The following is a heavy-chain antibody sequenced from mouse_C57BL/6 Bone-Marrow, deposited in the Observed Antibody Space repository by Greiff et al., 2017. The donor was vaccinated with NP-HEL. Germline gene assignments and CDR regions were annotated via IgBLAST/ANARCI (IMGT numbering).Heavy chain of an antibody. CDR3: ARQSNYHPGSAMDY. CDR2: ISSGGSYT. Sequence: EVKLMESGGDLVKPGGSLKLSCAASGFTFSSYGMSWVRQTPDKRLEWVATISSGGSYTYYPDSVKGRFTISRDNAKNTLYLQMSSLKSEDTAMYYCARQSNYHPGSAMDYWGQGTSVTVSS. J-gene: IGHJ4*01. D-gene: IGHD2-5*01. V-gene: IGHV5-6*01. CDR1: GFTFSSYG.